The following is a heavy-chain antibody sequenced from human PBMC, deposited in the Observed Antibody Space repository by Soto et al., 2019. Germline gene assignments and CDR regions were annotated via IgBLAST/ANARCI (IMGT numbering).Heavy chain of an antibody. V-gene: IGHV4-59*08. Sequence: PSETLSLTCTASGGSISSYYWSWIRQPPGKGLEWIGYIYYSGSTNYNPSLKSRVTISVDTSKNQFSLKLSSVTAADTAVYYCARYHMVRGVYLNWFDPWGQGTLVTVSS. J-gene: IGHJ5*02. CDR1: GGSISSYY. D-gene: IGHD3-10*01. CDR3: ARYHMVRGVYLNWFDP. CDR2: IYYSGST.